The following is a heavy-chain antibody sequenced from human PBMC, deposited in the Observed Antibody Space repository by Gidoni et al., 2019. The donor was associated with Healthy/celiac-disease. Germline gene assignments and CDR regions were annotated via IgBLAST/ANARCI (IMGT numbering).Heavy chain of an antibody. CDR1: GFTCSDYY. D-gene: IGHD1-26*01. V-gene: IGHV3-11*05. CDR2: SSSSSSYT. CDR3: ARWMGWPSPLDY. J-gene: IGHJ4*02. Sequence: QVQLVESGGDLVKPGGSLKLSGAAAGFTCSDYYMSWIRQAPGKGLEWVSYSSSSSSYTNYADSVKGRFTISRDNAKNSLYLQMNSLRAEDTAVYYCARWMGWPSPLDYWGQGTLVTVSS.